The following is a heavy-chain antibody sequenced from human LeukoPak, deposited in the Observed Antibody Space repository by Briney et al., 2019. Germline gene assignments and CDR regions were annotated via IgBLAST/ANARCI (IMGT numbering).Heavy chain of an antibody. CDR1: GFTFSSYA. CDR2: ISYDGSNK. J-gene: IGHJ4*02. V-gene: IGHV3-30*04. D-gene: IGHD1-26*01. CDR3: ARDGTVGATDY. Sequence: GGSLRLSCAASGFTFSSYAMHWVRQAPGKGLEWVAVISYDGSNKYYADSVKGRFTISRDNSKNTLYLQMNSLRAEDTAVYYCARDGTVGATDYWGQGTLVTVSS.